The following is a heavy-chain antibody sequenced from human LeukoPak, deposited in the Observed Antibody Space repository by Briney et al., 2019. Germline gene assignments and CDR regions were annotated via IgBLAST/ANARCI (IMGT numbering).Heavy chain of an antibody. D-gene: IGHD6-19*01. Sequence: PGGSLRLSCAASGFTFSSYAMNWVRQAPGKGLEWVSTISGDGGATYYADSVKGRFTISRANSKSTLFLQMNSLRAEETAVYYCAKSGSRDWDYFEYWGQGTPVSASS. V-gene: IGHV3-23*01. CDR1: GFTFSSYA. CDR2: ISGDGGAT. CDR3: AKSGSRDWDYFEY. J-gene: IGHJ4*02.